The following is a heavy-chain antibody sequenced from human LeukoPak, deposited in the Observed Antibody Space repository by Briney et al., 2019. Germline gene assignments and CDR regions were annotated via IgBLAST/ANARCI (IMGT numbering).Heavy chain of an antibody. J-gene: IGHJ4*02. CDR3: ACAGTTPY. CDR2: IYTSGST. D-gene: IGHD1-7*01. CDR1: GGSISSGSYY. Sequence: PSQTLSLTCTVSGGSISSGSYYWSWIRQPAGKGLEWIGRIYTSGSTNYNPSLKSRVTISVDTSKNQFSLKLSSVTAADTAVYYCACAGTTPYWGQGTLVTVSS. V-gene: IGHV4-61*02.